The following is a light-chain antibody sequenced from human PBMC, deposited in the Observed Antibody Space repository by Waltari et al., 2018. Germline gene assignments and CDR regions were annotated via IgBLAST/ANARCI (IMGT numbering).Light chain of an antibody. Sequence: EIVLTQSPATLSLSPGERATLSCRASESIRSYLAWYQQRPGQAPRLLIYEASNRATGIPARFSGSWSETDFILTINSLEPEDFAVYYCQQRSGWPNTVGGGTKVEIK. CDR1: ESIRSY. V-gene: IGKV3-11*01. CDR2: EAS. CDR3: QQRSGWPNT. J-gene: IGKJ4*01.